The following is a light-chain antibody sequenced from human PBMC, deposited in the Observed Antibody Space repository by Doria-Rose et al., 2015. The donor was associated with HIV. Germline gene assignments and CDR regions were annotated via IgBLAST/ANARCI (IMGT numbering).Light chain of an antibody. CDR1: QSVSANY. J-gene: IGKJ1*01. CDR2: GAS. Sequence: TQSPGTLSLSPGERATLSCSASQSVSANYLAWYQQRPGQSPMLLIYGASSRATDIPDSFSGSGSGTDLTLTISRLKPEDFAVYYCHQYASSRTFGQGTKVEIK. V-gene: IGKV3-20*01. CDR3: HQYASSRT.